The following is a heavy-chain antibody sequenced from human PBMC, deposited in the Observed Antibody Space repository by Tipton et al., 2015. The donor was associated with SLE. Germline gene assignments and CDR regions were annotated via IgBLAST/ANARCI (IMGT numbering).Heavy chain of an antibody. Sequence: SLRLSCAASGFTFSSYGMHWVRQAPGKGLEWVAFIRYDGSNRYYADSVKGRFTISRDNSKNTLYLQMNSLRAEDTAVYYCAKVRYYYDSSGRFNYWGQGTLVTVSS. V-gene: IGHV3-30*02. CDR3: AKVRYYYDSSGRFNY. J-gene: IGHJ4*02. CDR1: GFTFSSYG. CDR2: IRYDGSNR. D-gene: IGHD3-22*01.